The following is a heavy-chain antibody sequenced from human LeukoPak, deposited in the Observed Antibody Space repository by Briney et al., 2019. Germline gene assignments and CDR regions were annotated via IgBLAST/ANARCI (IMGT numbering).Heavy chain of an antibody. D-gene: IGHD6-19*01. CDR2: IYYSGST. Sequence: PSETLSLTCTVSGGSISSYYWSWIRQPPGKGLEWIGYIYYSGSTNYNPSLKSRVTISVDTSKNQFSLKLSSVTAADTAVYYCASSVAGRAAYDYWGQGTLVTVSS. V-gene: IGHV4-59*01. CDR1: GGSISSYY. CDR3: ASSVAGRAAYDY. J-gene: IGHJ4*02.